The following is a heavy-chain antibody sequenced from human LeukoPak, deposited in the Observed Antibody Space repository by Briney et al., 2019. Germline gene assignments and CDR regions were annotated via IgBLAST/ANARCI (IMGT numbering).Heavy chain of an antibody. V-gene: IGHV4-38-2*01. CDR1: GYSISSTYY. D-gene: IGHD3-16*01. CDR3: ARPFCLRQRCYFDF. CDR2: IYHSGST. Sequence: SETLSLTCVVSGYSISSTYYRGWIRQPPGKGLEWIGSIYHSGSTYYNSSLKSRVTISIDTSKNQFSLKLTSVTAADTAVYYCARPFCLRQRCYFDFWGQGTLVTVSS. J-gene: IGHJ4*02.